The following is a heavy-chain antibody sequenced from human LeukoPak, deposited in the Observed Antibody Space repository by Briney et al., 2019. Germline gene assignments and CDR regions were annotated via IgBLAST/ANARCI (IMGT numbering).Heavy chain of an antibody. D-gene: IGHD6-19*01. CDR1: GFTVSSNC. CDR2: ITGTADKT. CDR3: ARRGGSRGWGAFDI. Sequence: PGGSLRLSCAASGFTVSSNCMSWVRQAPGKGLEWVSSITGTADKTYDADSVKGRFTISRDNSKNTLSLQMSSLRVEDTAIYYCARRGGSRGWGAFDIWGQGTIVTVSS. V-gene: IGHV3-23*01. J-gene: IGHJ3*02.